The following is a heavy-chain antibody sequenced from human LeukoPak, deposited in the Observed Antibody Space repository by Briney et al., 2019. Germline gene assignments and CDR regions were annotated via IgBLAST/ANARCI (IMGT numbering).Heavy chain of an antibody. J-gene: IGHJ4*02. CDR3: ARGSDRRPYYYDSSGYFDY. CDR1: GGSFSGYY. D-gene: IGHD3-22*01. Sequence: SETLSLTCAVYGGSFSGYYWSWIRQPPGKGLEWIGEINHSGSTNYNPSLKSRVTISVDTSKNQFSLKLSSVTAADTAVYYCARGSDRRPYYYDSSGYFDYWGQGTLVTVSS. V-gene: IGHV4-34*01. CDR2: INHSGST.